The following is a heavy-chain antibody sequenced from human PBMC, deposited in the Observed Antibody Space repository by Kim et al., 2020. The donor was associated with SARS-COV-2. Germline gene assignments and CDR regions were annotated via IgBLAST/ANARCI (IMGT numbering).Heavy chain of an antibody. CDR3: SGGEDVDSGRYGGMDV. V-gene: IGHV4-34*01. D-gene: IGHD3-10*01. CDR1: GGSFNDYY. Sequence: SETLSLICAVYGGSFNDYYWSWIRQPPGKGLEWIGEINHSGSTNYNPSLRSRVIISVDKSKNQFSLKLSSVTAADTAVYYCSGGEDVDSGRYGGMDVWG. CDR2: INHSGST. J-gene: IGHJ6*02.